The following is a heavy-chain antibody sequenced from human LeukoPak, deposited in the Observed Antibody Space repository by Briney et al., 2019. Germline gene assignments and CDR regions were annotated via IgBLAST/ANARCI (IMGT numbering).Heavy chain of an antibody. CDR3: GRVRPGDADY. Sequence: PGGSLRLSCVACGFTFSPYLMTWIRQAPGKGLEWVASISSDGSGKYYMDSVKGRLTISRDNAKKSLFLQMNRLGAEDTAVYHCGRVRPGDADYWGQGTLVTVSS. CDR2: ISSDGSGK. CDR1: GFTFSPYL. J-gene: IGHJ4*02. V-gene: IGHV3-7*01. D-gene: IGHD1-26*01.